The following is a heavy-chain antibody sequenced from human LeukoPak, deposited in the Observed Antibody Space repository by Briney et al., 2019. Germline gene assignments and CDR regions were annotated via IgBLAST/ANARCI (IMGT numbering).Heavy chain of an antibody. J-gene: IGHJ4*02. D-gene: IGHD3-10*01. V-gene: IGHV4-61*01. CDR3: ARIMLSWRELDC. CDR2: IYYSGST. Sequence: SETLSLTCTVSGGSVSSGSYYCSWIRQPPGKGLEWIGYIYYSGSTNYNPSLKSRVTISVDTSKNQFSLKLSSVTPADTAVYYCARIMLSWRELDCWGQGTLVTVSS. CDR1: GGSVSSGSYY.